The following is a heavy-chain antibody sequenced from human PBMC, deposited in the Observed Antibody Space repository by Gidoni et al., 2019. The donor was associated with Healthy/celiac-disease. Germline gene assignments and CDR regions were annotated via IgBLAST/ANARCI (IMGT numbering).Heavy chain of an antibody. D-gene: IGHD6-19*01. CDR3: ARGVAVAGTVANWFDP. J-gene: IGHJ5*02. CDR1: GYTFTGYY. V-gene: IGHV1-2*06. CDR2: INPNSGGT. Sequence: QVQLVQSGAEVQKPGASVTVSCKASGYTFTGYYMHWVRQAPGQGLEWMGRINPNSGGTNYAQKFQGRVTMTRDTSISTAYMELSRLRSDDTAVYYCARGVAVAGTVANWFDPWGQGTLVTVSS.